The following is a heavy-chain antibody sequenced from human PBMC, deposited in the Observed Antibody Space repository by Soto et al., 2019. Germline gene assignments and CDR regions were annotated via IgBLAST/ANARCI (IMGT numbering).Heavy chain of an antibody. D-gene: IGHD6-19*01. CDR3: ARGSPPSL. V-gene: IGHV4-31*03. CDR1: GGSISSVDHS. Sequence: QVQLQESGPGLVKLSQTLFLTCTVSGGSISSVDHSWTWIRQHPGKGLEWIGYKYYSGSTYYNPSLKSRVTISIDTSKNQFSLKLNSVTAADAAVYYCARGSPPSLWGQGTLVTVSS. CDR2: KYYSGST. J-gene: IGHJ4*02.